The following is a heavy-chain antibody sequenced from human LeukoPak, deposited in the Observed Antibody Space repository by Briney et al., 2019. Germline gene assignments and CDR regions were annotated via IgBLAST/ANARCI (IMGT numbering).Heavy chain of an antibody. Sequence: GESLKIYCKGSGYSFTTYWIGWVRQMPGKGLEWMGIIYPGDSDIRYSPAPQGEVTISADKSISTAYLQWSSLKASDTAMYYCARYRDSSGYPAAFDFWGQGTKVTVSS. V-gene: IGHV5-51*01. CDR3: ARYRDSSGYPAAFDF. CDR1: GYSFTTYW. J-gene: IGHJ3*01. D-gene: IGHD3-22*01. CDR2: IYPGDSDI.